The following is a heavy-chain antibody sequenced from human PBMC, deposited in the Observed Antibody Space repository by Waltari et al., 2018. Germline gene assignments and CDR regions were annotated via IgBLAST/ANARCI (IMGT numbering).Heavy chain of an antibody. D-gene: IGHD3-22*01. CDR2: IYYSGST. Sequence: QVQLQESGPGLVKPSETLSLTCTVSGGSISSYYWSWIRQPPGKGLEWIGYIYYSGSTNYNPSLKSRVTISVDTSKNQFSLKLSSVTAADTAVYYCARVRSNYDSRGRVDIWGQGTMVIVSS. CDR3: ARVRSNYDSRGRVDI. CDR1: GGSISSYY. V-gene: IGHV4-59*01. J-gene: IGHJ3*02.